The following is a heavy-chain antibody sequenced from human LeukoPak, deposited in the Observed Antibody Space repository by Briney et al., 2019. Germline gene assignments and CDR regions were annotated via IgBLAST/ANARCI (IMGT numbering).Heavy chain of an antibody. V-gene: IGHV3-30*04. J-gene: IGHJ5*02. CDR1: GFTFSTYA. D-gene: IGHD2-2*01. CDR3: ARDPNGYCSSTSCYGPWFDP. CDR2: ISYDGSNK. Sequence: GGSLRLSCAASGFTFSTYAIHWVRQAPGKGLEWVAVISYDGSNKYYVDSVKGRFTISRDNSKNTVYLQMKSLRVEDAAVYYCARDPNGYCSSTSCYGPWFDPWGQGTLVTVSS.